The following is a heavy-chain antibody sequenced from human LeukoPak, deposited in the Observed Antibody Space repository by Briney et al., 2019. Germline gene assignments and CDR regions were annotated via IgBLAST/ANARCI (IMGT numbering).Heavy chain of an antibody. CDR3: ARGGVVVAATRRRDYYDSSGYYGYFDY. CDR1: GGSISSSSYY. Sequence: PSETLSLTCTVSGGSISSSSYYWGWIRQPPGKGLEWIGSIYYSGRTYYNPSLKSRVTISVDTSKNQFSLKLSSVAAADTAVYYCARGGVVVAATRRRDYYDSSGYYGYFDYWGQGTLVTVSS. CDR2: IYYSGRT. V-gene: IGHV4-39*01. D-gene: IGHD3-22*01. J-gene: IGHJ4*02.